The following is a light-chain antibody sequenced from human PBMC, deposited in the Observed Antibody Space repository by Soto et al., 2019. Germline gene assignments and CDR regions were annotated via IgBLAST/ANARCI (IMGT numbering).Light chain of an antibody. CDR3: QQRSNWPPEFT. CDR1: QSVSSY. J-gene: IGKJ3*01. Sequence: EIVLTQSPATLSLSPGERATLSCRASQSVSSYLAWYQQKPGQAPRLLIYDASNRATGIPARFSGSVSVTDFTLTSSYIEPEDFAVYYCQQRSNWPPEFTFGPGTKEDIK. V-gene: IGKV3-11*01. CDR2: DAS.